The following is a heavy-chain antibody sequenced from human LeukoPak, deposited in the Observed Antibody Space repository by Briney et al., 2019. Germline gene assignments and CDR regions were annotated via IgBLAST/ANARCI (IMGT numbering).Heavy chain of an antibody. CDR2: INPNSGGT. CDR1: GYTFTGYY. CDR3: ARDASIAAAGGWFDP. V-gene: IGHV1-2*02. Sequence: ASVKVSRKASGYTFTGYYMHWVRQAPGQGLEWMGWINPNSGGTNYAQKFQGRVTMTRDTSISTAYMELSRLRSDDTAVYYCARDASIAAAGGWFDPWGQGTLVTVSS. D-gene: IGHD6-13*01. J-gene: IGHJ5*02.